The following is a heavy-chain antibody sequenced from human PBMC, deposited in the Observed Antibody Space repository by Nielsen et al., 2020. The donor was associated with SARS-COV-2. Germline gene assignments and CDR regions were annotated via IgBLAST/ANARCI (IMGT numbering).Heavy chain of an antibody. V-gene: IGHV3-30*18. CDR1: GFTFSSYG. Sequence: GGSLRLSYAASGFTFSSYGMHWVRQAPGKGLEWVAVISYDGSNKYYADSVKGRFTISRDNSKNTLYLQMNSLRAEDTAVYYCAKAGGDYGDYFDYWGQGTLVTVSS. J-gene: IGHJ4*02. CDR3: AKAGGDYGDYFDY. D-gene: IGHD4-17*01. CDR2: ISYDGSNK.